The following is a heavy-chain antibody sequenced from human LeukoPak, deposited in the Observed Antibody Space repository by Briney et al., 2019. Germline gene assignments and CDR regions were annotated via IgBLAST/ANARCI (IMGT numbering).Heavy chain of an antibody. Sequence: GGSLRLSCAASGFTFSAFWMHWVRQAPGKGLVWVSRINSDDSRTTYADSVKGRFTISRDNAKNTLYLQMNSLRAEDTAVYYCAKQLGYCSDGSCYFPYWGQGTLVTVSS. CDR2: INSDDSRT. D-gene: IGHD2-15*01. CDR3: AKQLGYCSDGSCYFPY. V-gene: IGHV3-74*01. J-gene: IGHJ4*02. CDR1: GFTFSAFW.